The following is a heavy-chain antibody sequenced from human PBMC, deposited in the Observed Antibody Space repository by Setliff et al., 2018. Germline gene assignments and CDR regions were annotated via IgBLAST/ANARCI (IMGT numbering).Heavy chain of an antibody. CDR2: IDHSGST. CDR3: GRPLVGVTTGFEN. V-gene: IGHV4-38-2*01. J-gene: IGHJ4*02. D-gene: IGHD1-26*01. Sequence: PSETLSLTCAVSGYSISSGYYWGWIRQPPGKGLEWIGSIDHSGSTHYNPSLKSRVTISVDTAKNQFSLKLRFVTAADTAVYYCGRPLVGVTTGFENWGQGTLVTVSS. CDR1: GYSISSGYY.